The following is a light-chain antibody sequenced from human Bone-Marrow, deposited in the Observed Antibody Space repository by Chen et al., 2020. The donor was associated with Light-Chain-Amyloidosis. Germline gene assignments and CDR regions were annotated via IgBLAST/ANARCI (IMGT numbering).Light chain of an antibody. V-gene: IGLV6-57*01. CDR3: QSYQGSSQGV. Sequence: NFILTHPHSVSESPGTMVILSCTRRSGSIATNYVQWYQQRPGSSPTTVIYEDDQRPSGVPDRFSGSIDRSSNSASLTISGLKTEDEADYYCQSYQGSSQGVFGGGTKLTVL. J-gene: IGLJ3*02. CDR2: EDD. CDR1: SGSIATNY.